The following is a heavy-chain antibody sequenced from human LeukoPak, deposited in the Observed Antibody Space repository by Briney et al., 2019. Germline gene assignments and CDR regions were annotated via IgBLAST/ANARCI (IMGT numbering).Heavy chain of an antibody. D-gene: IGHD2-15*01. Sequence: GGSLRLSCAASGFTFSSYAMSWVRQAPGKGLEWVSAISGSGGSTYYADSVKGRFTISRDNSKSTLYLQMNSLRAEDTAVYYCAKASRLSLGRSYFDYWGQGTLVTVSS. CDR3: AKASRLSLGRSYFDY. J-gene: IGHJ4*02. CDR1: GFTFSSYA. CDR2: ISGSGGST. V-gene: IGHV3-23*01.